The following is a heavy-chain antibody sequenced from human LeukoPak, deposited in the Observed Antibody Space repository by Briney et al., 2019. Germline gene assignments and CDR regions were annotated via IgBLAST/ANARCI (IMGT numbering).Heavy chain of an antibody. D-gene: IGHD1-26*01. Sequence: ASVKVSCKAPGGTFSSYAISWVRQAPGQGLEWKGRIIPILGIANYAQKFQGRVTITADKSTSTAYMELSSLRSEDTAVYYCATEGGRYNVDYWGQGTLVTVSS. J-gene: IGHJ4*02. CDR1: GGTFSSYA. CDR3: ATEGGRYNVDY. CDR2: IIPILGIA. V-gene: IGHV1-69*04.